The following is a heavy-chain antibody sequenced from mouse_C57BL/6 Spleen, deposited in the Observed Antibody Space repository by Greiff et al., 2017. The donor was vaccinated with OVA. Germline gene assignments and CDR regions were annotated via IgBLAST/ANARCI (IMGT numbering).Heavy chain of an antibody. J-gene: IGHJ4*01. CDR3: ARLYDPYYYAMDY. CDR2: ISSGSSTI. Sequence: EVQRVESGGGLVKPGGSLKLSCAASGFTFSDYGMHWVRQAPEKGLEWVAYISSGSSTIYYADTVKGRFTISRDNAKNTLFLQMTSLRSEDTAMYYCARLYDPYYYAMDYWGQGTSVTVSS. V-gene: IGHV5-17*01. D-gene: IGHD1-3*01. CDR1: GFTFSDYG.